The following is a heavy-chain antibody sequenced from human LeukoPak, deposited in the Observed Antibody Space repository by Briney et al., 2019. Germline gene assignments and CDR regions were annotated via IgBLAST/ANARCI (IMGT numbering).Heavy chain of an antibody. CDR1: GFTFSSYA. Sequence: GGSLRLSCAASGFTFSSYAMSWVRQAPGKGLEWVSAISGSGGSTYYADSVKGWFTISRDNSKNTLYLQMNSLRAEDTAVYYCATSNAVAGTLDFDYWGQGTLVTVSS. J-gene: IGHJ4*02. CDR3: ATSNAVAGTLDFDY. V-gene: IGHV3-23*01. CDR2: ISGSGGST. D-gene: IGHD6-19*01.